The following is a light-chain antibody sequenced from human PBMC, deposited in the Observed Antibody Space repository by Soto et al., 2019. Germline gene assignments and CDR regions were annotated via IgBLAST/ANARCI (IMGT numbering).Light chain of an antibody. CDR2: DVS. CDR1: SSDFGGYNY. J-gene: IGLJ2*01. CDR3: SSYTSSSTLV. V-gene: IGLV2-14*01. Sequence: QSALTQPASVSGSPGQSITISCTGTSSDFGGYNYVSWYLQHPGKAPKLMIYDVSKRPSGVSNRFYGSKSGNTASLTISGLQAEDEADYYCSSYTSSSTLVFGGGTKVTVL.